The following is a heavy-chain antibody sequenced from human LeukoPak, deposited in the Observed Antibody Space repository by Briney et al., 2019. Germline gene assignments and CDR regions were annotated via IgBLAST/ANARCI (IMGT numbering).Heavy chain of an antibody. CDR2: MNPSGST. D-gene: IGHD3-22*01. J-gene: IGHJ6*03. CDR1: GRSFSGYY. Sequence: SETLSLTCAVYGRSFSGYYWTWIRQTPAKGLEWIGEMNPSGSTNYNPSLKSRVTISVDTSQNQFSLELSSVTAADTAVYYCARGRQDVTMIVVVMTAVSYYLDVWGKGTTVTVS. CDR3: ARGRQDVTMIVVVMTAVSYYLDV. V-gene: IGHV4-34*01.